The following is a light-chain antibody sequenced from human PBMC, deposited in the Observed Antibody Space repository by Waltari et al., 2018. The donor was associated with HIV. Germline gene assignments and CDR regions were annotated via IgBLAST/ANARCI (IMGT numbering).Light chain of an antibody. CDR1: QSVRSY. V-gene: IGKV3-11*01. CDR2: DAS. CDR3: QQRSNWPPYT. Sequence: IVLTQSPATLSLSPGERATLSCRASQSVRSYLAWYQQKPGQAPRLLIYDASNRATGIPARFSGSGSGTDFTLTISSLEPEDFAVYYCQQRSNWPPYTFGQGTKLEIK. J-gene: IGKJ2*01.